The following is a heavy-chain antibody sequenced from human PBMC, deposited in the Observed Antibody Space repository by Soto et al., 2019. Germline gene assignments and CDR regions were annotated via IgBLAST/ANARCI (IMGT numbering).Heavy chain of an antibody. CDR2: TSFDGSEK. V-gene: IGHV3-30*03. CDR3: ARDQRHNSSSLYYYFYGMDV. J-gene: IGHJ6*02. Sequence: GGSLRLSCAASGFIFSSFGVHWVRQSPGKGLEWVAVTSFDGSEKFYAESVRGRFNISRDNSKNTVYLHMNSLRPEDTAMYYCARDQRHNSSSLYYYFYGMDVWGQGTTVTVSS. CDR1: GFIFSSFG. D-gene: IGHD6-13*01.